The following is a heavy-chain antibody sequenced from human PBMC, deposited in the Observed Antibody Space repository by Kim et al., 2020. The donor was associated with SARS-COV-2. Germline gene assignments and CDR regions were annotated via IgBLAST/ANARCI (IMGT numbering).Heavy chain of an antibody. Sequence: YGDSVKGLFTISRDNSKNPLSLQMNSLRGEDTAVYYCAKGSTGGTYFDYWGQGTLVTVSS. D-gene: IGHD2-8*02. J-gene: IGHJ4*02. V-gene: IGHV3-23*01. CDR3: AKGSTGGTYFDY.